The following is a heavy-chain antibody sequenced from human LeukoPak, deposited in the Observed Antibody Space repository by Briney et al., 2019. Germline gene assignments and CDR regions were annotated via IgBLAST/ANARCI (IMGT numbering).Heavy chain of an antibody. CDR3: SSPNDEHCRTHSCRTFDY. D-gene: IGHD2-15*01. CDR2: ISNDGSNQ. V-gene: IGHV3-30-3*01. J-gene: IGHJ4*02. Sequence: SGGSLRLSCAASGFSFSSLAMHWVRQAPGKGLEWVAAISNDGSNQYYADSVKGRFTISRDNSKNTLYLQMNSLRAEDTAVYYCSSPNDEHCRTHSCRTFDYWGQGTLVTVSS. CDR1: GFSFSSLA.